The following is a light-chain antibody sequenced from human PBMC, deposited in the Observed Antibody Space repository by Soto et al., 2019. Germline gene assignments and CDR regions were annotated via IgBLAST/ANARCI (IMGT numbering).Light chain of an antibody. V-gene: IGKV3-20*01. J-gene: IGKJ1*01. Sequence: EIGLTQSPCTLSLSPGERATLSCRASQSVSNNYLAWYQQKPGQAPRLLIYGASNRATGIPDRFSGSGSGTDFPLTISRLEPEDFAVYYCQQYGSSGTFGQGTKVDIK. CDR1: QSVSNNY. CDR3: QQYGSSGT. CDR2: GAS.